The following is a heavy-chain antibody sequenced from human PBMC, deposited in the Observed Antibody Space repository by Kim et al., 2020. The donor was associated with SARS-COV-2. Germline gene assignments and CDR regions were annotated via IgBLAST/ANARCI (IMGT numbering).Heavy chain of an antibody. Sequence: SETLSLTCTVSGGSISRYYWSWIRQPAGKGLEWIGRVITNGNTYYNPSLKGRVSMSLNTSRNQFSLRLSSMTAADTAVFYCARIQRADFNAATPLDFWGPGTLLTVST. CDR2: VITNGNT. J-gene: IGHJ4*02. CDR3: ARIQRADFNAATPLDF. CDR1: GGSISRYY. V-gene: IGHV4-4*07. D-gene: IGHD2-15*01.